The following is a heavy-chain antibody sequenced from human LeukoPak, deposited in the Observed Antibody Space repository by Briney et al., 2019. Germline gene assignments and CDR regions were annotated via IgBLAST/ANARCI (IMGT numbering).Heavy chain of an antibody. CDR2: IYYSGST. CDR1: GGSISSSSYY. V-gene: IGHV4-39*07. CDR3: ARDPPITMVRGTYYYYGMDV. J-gene: IGHJ6*02. Sequence: SETLSLTCTVSGGSISSSSYYWGWIRQPPGKGLEWIGSIYYSGSTYYNPSLKSRVTISVDTSKNQFSLKLSSVTAADTAVYYCARDPPITMVRGTYYYYGMDVWGQGTTVTVSS. D-gene: IGHD3-10*01.